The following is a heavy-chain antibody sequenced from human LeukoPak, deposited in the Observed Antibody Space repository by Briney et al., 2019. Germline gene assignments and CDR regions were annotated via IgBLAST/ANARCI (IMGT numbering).Heavy chain of an antibody. CDR3: ATARGSRGIFDY. J-gene: IGHJ4*02. CDR1: GYTFTDSY. CDR2: VDPEDGET. V-gene: IGHV1-69-2*01. D-gene: IGHD6-13*01. Sequence: ASVKVSCKVSGYTFTDSYMHWVQQAPGKRLEWMGLVDPEDGETLFAEKFQGRVVITADTSTETAYMELSALTSEDTATYYCATARGSRGIFDYWGQGSLVTVSS.